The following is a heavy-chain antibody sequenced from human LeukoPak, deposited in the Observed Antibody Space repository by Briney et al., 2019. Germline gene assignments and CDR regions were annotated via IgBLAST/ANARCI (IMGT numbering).Heavy chain of an antibody. CDR3: ARLRDTVTSASDY. CDR1: GFSIKSYS. CDR2: ISSSGGYI. D-gene: IGHD5-18*01. Sequence: GGSLRLSCAASGFSIKSYSMTWVRQVPGKGLEWVATISSSGGYIYYADSVKGRFTISRDTVQNSLFLQLNSLRVEDTAVYNCARLRDTVTSASDYWGQGTLVTVSS. J-gene: IGHJ4*02. V-gene: IGHV3-21*01.